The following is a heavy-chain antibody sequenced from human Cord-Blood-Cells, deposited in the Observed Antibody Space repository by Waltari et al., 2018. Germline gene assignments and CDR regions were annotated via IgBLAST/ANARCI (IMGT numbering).Heavy chain of an antibody. D-gene: IGHD6-19*01. Sequence: SVKVSCKASGYTFTSYDINWVRQATGQGLEWMGWMNPNSGNTGYAQKFQGRVTMTRNTAISTASMELSSLRSEDTAVYYCARAQWLVRGYYYYYGMDVWGQGTTVTVSS. V-gene: IGHV1-8*01. CDR2: MNPNSGNT. CDR1: GYTFTSYD. J-gene: IGHJ6*02. CDR3: ARAQWLVRGYYYYYGMDV.